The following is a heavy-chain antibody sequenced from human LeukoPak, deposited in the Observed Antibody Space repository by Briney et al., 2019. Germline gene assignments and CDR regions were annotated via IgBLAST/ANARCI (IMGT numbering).Heavy chain of an antibody. CDR1: GYTFTGYY. D-gene: IGHD3-22*01. Sequence: ASVKVSCKASGYTFTGYYMHWVRQGPGQGLEWMGWINPNSGGTNYAQKFQGRVTMTRDTSISTAYMELSRLRSDDTAVYYCARDRSMIVGNMDVWGKGTTVTVSS. CDR3: ARDRSMIVGNMDV. V-gene: IGHV1-2*02. J-gene: IGHJ6*03. CDR2: INPNSGGT.